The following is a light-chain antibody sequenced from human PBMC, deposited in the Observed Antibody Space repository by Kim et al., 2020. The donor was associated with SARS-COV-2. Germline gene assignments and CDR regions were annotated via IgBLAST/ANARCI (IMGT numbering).Light chain of an antibody. CDR1: QSVSNNY. CDR2: GAS. V-gene: IGKV3-20*01. Sequence: EIVLTQSPGTLSLSPGERATLSCRASQSVSNNYLAWYQQKSGRAPRLLIHGASSRATGIPDRFSGSGSGTDFTLTISRLEPEDFTVYYCHQYGSSPGTFGQGTKVDIK. CDR3: HQYGSSPGT. J-gene: IGKJ1*01.